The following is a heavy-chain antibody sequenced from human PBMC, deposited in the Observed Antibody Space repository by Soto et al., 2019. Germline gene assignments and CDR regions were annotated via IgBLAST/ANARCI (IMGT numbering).Heavy chain of an antibody. CDR2: INAGNGNT. V-gene: IGHV1-3*01. CDR3: AYRGGGYSYGLGIVAAGYYYYGMDV. D-gene: IGHD5-18*01. J-gene: IGHJ6*02. CDR1: GYTFTSYA. Sequence: GASVKVSCKASGYTFTSYAMHWVRQAPGQRLEWMGWINAGNGNTKYSQKFQGRVTITRDTSASTAYMELSSLRSEDTAVYYCAYRGGGYSYGLGIVAAGYYYYGMDVWVQGTRFTVSS.